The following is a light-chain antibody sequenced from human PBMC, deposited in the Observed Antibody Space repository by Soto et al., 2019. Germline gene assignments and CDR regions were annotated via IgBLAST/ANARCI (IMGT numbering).Light chain of an antibody. CDR3: QHYNYWPPKT. CDR1: QSVGNN. Sequence: EIMMTQSPATLSVSPGERTTLSCRASQSVGNNLAWYQQKPGQAPRLLIYGAYTRATGIPARFSGSGSGTDFTLTISSLQSEDFAVYYCQHYNYWPPKTFGQGTKVDIK. J-gene: IGKJ1*01. V-gene: IGKV3-15*01. CDR2: GAY.